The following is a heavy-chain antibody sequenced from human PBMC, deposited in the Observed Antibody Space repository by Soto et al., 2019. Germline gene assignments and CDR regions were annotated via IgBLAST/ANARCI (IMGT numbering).Heavy chain of an antibody. D-gene: IGHD3-22*01. Sequence: GGSLRLSCAASGFTFSSYGMHWVRQAPGKGLEWVAVISYDGSNKYYADSVKGRFTISRDNSKNTLYLQMNSLRAEDTAVYYCAKDDDSSGGWTYFDYWGQGTLVTVSS. J-gene: IGHJ4*02. CDR3: AKDDDSSGGWTYFDY. CDR1: GFTFSSYG. CDR2: ISYDGSNK. V-gene: IGHV3-30*18.